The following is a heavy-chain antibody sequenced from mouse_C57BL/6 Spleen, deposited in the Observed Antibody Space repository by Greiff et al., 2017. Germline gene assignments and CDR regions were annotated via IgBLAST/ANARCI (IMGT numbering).Heavy chain of an antibody. V-gene: IGHV1-50*01. D-gene: IGHD2-1*01. J-gene: IGHJ3*01. CDR3: ARRYGNYGGFAY. CDR1: GYTFTSYW. Sequence: QVHVKQPGAELVKPGASVKLSCKASGYTFTSYWMQWVKQRPGQGLEWIGEIDPSDSYTNYNQKFVGKATLTVDTSTSTAYMQLRSLTTEDDTVYYYARRYGNYGGFAYWGQGTLVTVSA. CDR2: IDPSDSYT.